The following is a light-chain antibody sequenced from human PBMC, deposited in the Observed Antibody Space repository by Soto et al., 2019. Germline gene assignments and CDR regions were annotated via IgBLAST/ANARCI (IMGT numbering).Light chain of an antibody. CDR2: SND. V-gene: IGLV1-44*01. J-gene: IGLJ2*01. Sequence: QSVLTQPPSASGTPGQRVTISCSGSSSNIGGNTVNWYQQLPGTAPKLLIYSNDQRPSGVPDRFSGSKSGTSASLAISGLQSEDEGDYYCAAWDDSLTGLVFGGGTKVTVL. CDR3: AAWDDSLTGLV. CDR1: SSNIGGNT.